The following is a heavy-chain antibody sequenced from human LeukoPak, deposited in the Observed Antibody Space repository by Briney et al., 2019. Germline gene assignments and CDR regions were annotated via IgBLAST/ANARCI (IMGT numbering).Heavy chain of an antibody. CDR3: ARLTYYYDSSPIDY. Sequence: SETLSLTCTVSGGSISSGGHYWSWIRQLPGKVLEWIGYIYYSGSAYYNPSLKSRVTMSLDTSKNQFSLKLSSVTAADTAVYYCARLTYYYDSSPIDYWGQGTLVT. CDR2: IYYSGSA. CDR1: GGSISSGGHY. J-gene: IGHJ4*02. V-gene: IGHV4-31*03. D-gene: IGHD3-22*01.